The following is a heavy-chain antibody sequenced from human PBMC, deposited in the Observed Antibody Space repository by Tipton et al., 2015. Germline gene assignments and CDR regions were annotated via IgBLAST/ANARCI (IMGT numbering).Heavy chain of an antibody. CDR2: VFYTGST. CDR3: ARDRPGANYFDC. Sequence: TLSLTCTVSGGSISSEYWSWIRQPPGKGLEWIGYVFYTGSTYYNPSLESRVTISVDTFENQFSLKLSSVTAADTAVYYCARDRPGANYFDCWGQGTLVTVSS. V-gene: IGHV4-59*01. CDR1: GGSISSEY. D-gene: IGHD7-27*01. J-gene: IGHJ4*02.